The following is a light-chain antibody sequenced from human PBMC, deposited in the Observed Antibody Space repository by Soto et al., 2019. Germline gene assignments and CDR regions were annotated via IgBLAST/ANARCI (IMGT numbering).Light chain of an antibody. Sequence: QSALTQPPSVSASPGQSVTISCTGTNSDVGSYDRVSWYQQPPGTAPKLMIYEVSNRPSGVPDRFSGSKSGNTASLTISGLQAEDEADYFCASYTTSSAFVVFGGGTKLTVL. CDR2: EVS. J-gene: IGLJ2*01. V-gene: IGLV2-18*02. CDR1: NSDVGSYDR. CDR3: ASYTTSSAFVV.